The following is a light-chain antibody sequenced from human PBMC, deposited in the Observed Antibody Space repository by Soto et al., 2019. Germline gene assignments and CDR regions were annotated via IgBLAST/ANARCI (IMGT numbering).Light chain of an antibody. Sequence: ETVLTQSPGTLSLSPRERATLFCRASQSITSNHLAWYQQKPGQAPRLLIYGASSRATGIPDRFSGSGSGTDFTLTISRLEPEDFAVYYCQQHGTSPPSWTFGQGTKVEIK. CDR2: GAS. J-gene: IGKJ1*01. CDR1: QSITSNH. CDR3: QQHGTSPPSWT. V-gene: IGKV3-20*01.